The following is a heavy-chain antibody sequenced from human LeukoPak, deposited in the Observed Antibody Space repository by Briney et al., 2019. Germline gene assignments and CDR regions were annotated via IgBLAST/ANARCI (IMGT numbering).Heavy chain of an antibody. D-gene: IGHD2-15*01. Sequence: SETLSLTCTVSGGSISSYYWSWIRQPPGKGLEWIGYIYYSGSTNYNPSLKSRVTISVDTSKNQFSLKLSSVTAADTAVYYCARDQPLGYFSGGSCYPTEDIWGQGTMVTVSS. J-gene: IGHJ3*02. CDR3: ARDQPLGYFSGGSCYPTEDI. CDR2: IYYSGST. V-gene: IGHV4-59*01. CDR1: GGSISSYY.